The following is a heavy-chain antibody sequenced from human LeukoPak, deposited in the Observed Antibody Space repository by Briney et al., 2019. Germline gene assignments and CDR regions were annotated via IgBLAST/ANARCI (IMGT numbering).Heavy chain of an antibody. Sequence: PGGSLRLSCAASGFTFSSYGMSWVRQAPGKGLEWVSAISGSGGSTYYADSVKGRFTISRDNSKNTLYLQMNSLRAEDTAVYYCAKGGRGSGSYYNLNAFDIWGQGTMVTVSS. CDR2: ISGSGGST. D-gene: IGHD3-10*01. J-gene: IGHJ3*02. CDR3: AKGGRGSGSYYNLNAFDI. CDR1: GFTFSSYG. V-gene: IGHV3-23*01.